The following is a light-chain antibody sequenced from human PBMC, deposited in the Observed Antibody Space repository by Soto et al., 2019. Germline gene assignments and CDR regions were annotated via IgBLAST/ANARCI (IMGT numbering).Light chain of an antibody. J-gene: IGLJ2*01. CDR3: SSYTSSTTPVI. Sequence: QSALTQPASVSGSPGQSITISCTGTSSDVGAYKYVSWYQQHPGKAPKLMIYDVSNRPSGVSNRFSGSKSGNTASLTISGLQAEDEADYYCSSYTSSTTPVIFGGGTKLTVL. CDR1: SSDVGAYKY. V-gene: IGLV2-14*03. CDR2: DVS.